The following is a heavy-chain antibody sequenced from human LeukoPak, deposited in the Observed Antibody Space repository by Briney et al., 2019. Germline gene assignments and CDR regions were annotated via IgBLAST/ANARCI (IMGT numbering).Heavy chain of an antibody. V-gene: IGHV4-61*01. CDR2: IYYSGST. CDR3: ARARVTMIRGERVLDY. J-gene: IGHJ4*02. D-gene: IGHD3-10*01. Sequence: SETLSLTCTVSGDSVSSVSYYWSWIRQPPGKGLEWIEYIYYSGSTNYNLSFKSRVTMSIDTSKNQFSLKLSSVTAADTAVYYCARARVTMIRGERVLDYWGQGTLVTVSS. CDR1: GDSVSSVSYY.